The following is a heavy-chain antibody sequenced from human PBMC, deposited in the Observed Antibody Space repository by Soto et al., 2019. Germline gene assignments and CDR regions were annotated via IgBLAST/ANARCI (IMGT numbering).Heavy chain of an antibody. Sequence: QVQLVESGGGVVQPGRSLRLSCAASGFTFSSYAMHWVRQAPGKGLEWVAVISYDGSNKYYADSVKGRLTISRDNSKNTLYLQMNSLGAEDTAVYYCARDSLVVVAATGACMDVWGQGTTVTVSS. CDR2: ISYDGSNK. D-gene: IGHD2-15*01. CDR3: ARDSLVVVAATGACMDV. V-gene: IGHV3-30-3*01. J-gene: IGHJ6*02. CDR1: GFTFSSYA.